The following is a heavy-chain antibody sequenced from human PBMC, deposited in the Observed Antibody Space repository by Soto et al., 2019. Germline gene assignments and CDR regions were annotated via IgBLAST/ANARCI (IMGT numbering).Heavy chain of an antibody. CDR2: IIPIFGTA. Sequence: SVKVSCKASGGTFSSYAISWVRQAPGQGLEWMGGIIPIFGTANYAQKFQGRVTITADESTSTAYMELSSRRSKDTAVYYCARSGYYDNWFDPWGQGTLVTVAS. D-gene: IGHD3-22*01. J-gene: IGHJ5*02. CDR3: ARSGYYDNWFDP. V-gene: IGHV1-69*13. CDR1: GGTFSSYA.